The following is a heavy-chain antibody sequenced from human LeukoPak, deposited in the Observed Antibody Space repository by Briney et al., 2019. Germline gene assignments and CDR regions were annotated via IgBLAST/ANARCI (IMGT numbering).Heavy chain of an antibody. V-gene: IGHV4-38-2*01. CDR3: ARGGNCSGGSCYLKDDAFDI. D-gene: IGHD2-15*01. CDR1: GYSISSGYY. J-gene: IGHJ3*02. CDR2: INHSGST. Sequence: SETLSLTCAVSGYSISSGYYWGWIRQPPGKGLEWIGSINHSGSTNYNPSLKSRVTISVDTSKNQFSLKLSSVTAADTAVYYCARGGNCSGGSCYLKDDAFDIWGQGTMVTVSS.